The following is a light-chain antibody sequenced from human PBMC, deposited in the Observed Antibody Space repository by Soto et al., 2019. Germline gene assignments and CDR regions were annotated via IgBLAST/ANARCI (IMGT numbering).Light chain of an antibody. Sequence: DIQMTQSPSSLSASVGDRVTITCRASQPIANYLNGFQQKPGNPPKLLIYAAAILQSGVPSRFSGRGSGTDFTLTISTLQPEDFATYYCQQTYNSPETFGQGTKVDI. CDR1: QPIANY. J-gene: IGKJ1*01. V-gene: IGKV1-39*01. CDR2: AAA. CDR3: QQTYNSPET.